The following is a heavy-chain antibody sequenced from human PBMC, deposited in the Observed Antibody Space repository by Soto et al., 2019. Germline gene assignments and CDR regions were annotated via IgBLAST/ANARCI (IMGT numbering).Heavy chain of an antibody. CDR2: IKPDESEK. D-gene: IGHD4-4*01. J-gene: IGHJ5*02. CDR3: VRGGSNYAS. V-gene: IGHV3-7*01. CDR1: GFTFSDSW. Sequence: EVQLVESGGGLVQPGGSLRLSFTASGFTFSDSWMTWVRQAPGKGLEWVARIKPDESEKKYADSVKGRFSISRDNAKNSMYLQMDSLRGEGTAVYYCVRGGSNYASWGQGTLVTVSS.